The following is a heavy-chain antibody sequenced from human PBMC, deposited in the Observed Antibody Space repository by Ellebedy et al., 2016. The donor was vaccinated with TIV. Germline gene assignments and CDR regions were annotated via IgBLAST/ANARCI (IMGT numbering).Heavy chain of an antibody. V-gene: IGHV1-46*04. D-gene: IGHD1-26*01. CDR2: INPSGGST. Sequence: AASVKVSCKASGYTFTSYYIHWVRQAPGQGLEWMGIINPSGGSTSYAQKLQGRVTMTRDTSTSTVYMELSSLRSEDTAVYYCARDRGGVGATNGFDYWGQGTLVTVSS. CDR3: ARDRGGVGATNGFDY. CDR1: GYTFTSYY. J-gene: IGHJ4*02.